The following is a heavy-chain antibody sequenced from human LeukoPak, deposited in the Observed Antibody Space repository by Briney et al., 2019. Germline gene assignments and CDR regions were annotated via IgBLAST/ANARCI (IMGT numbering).Heavy chain of an antibody. CDR2: ISGSGGST. Sequence: GGTLRLSCAASGFTFSSYGMSWVRQAPGKGLEWVSAISGSGGSTYYADFVKGRFTISRDNSKNTLYLQMNSLRAEDTAVYYCARVGSVAHYYFDYWGQGTLVTVSS. V-gene: IGHV3-23*01. J-gene: IGHJ4*02. CDR1: GFTFSSYG. D-gene: IGHD6-19*01. CDR3: ARVGSVAHYYFDY.